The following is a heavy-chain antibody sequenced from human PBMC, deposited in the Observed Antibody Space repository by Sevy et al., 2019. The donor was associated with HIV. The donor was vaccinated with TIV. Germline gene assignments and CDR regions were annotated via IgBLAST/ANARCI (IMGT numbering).Heavy chain of an antibody. J-gene: IGHJ6*02. CDR2: IWYDGRTE. V-gene: IGHV3-33*01. Sequence: GGSLRLSCVASGFTFRSFSMHWVRQAPGKGLEWVAAIWYDGRTERYADSVQGRFTISRDNSKNTLYLQMNSLRAEDTAVYYCARGDVIRGAIYYYGMDVWGQGTTVTVSS. D-gene: IGHD1-26*01. CDR3: ARGDVIRGAIYYYGMDV. CDR1: GFTFRSFS.